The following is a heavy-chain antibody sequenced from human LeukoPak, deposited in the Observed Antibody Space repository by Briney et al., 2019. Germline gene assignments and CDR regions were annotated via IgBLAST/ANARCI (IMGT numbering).Heavy chain of an antibody. CDR3: ARARNDYDTSSFSALDY. CDR1: VFTFSSYG. D-gene: IGHD3-22*01. CDR2: IWYDGSNI. V-gene: IGHV3-33*01. Sequence: GRSLRLSCAASVFTFSSYGMHWVRQAPGKGLEWLAVIWYDGSNIYYADPVKGRFAISRDNSKNTLYLQINSLRAEDTAVYYCARARNDYDTSSFSALDYWGQGTLVTVSS. J-gene: IGHJ4*02.